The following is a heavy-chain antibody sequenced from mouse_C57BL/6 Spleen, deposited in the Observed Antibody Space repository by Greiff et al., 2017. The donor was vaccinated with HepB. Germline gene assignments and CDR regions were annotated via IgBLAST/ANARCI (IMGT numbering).Heavy chain of an antibody. J-gene: IGHJ3*01. D-gene: IGHD1-1*01. CDR3: TRGSSYWFAY. CDR2: IDPETGGT. V-gene: IGHV1-15*01. Sequence: SGAELVRPGASVTLSCKASGYTFTDYEMHWVKQTPVHGLEWIGAIDPETGGTAYNQKFKGKAILTADKSSSTAYMELRSLTSEDSAVYYCTRGSSYWFAYWGQGTLVTVSA. CDR1: GYTFTDYE.